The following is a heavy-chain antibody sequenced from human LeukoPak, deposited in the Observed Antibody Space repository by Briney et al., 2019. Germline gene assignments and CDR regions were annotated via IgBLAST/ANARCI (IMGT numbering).Heavy chain of an antibody. CDR2: ISYDGSNK. J-gene: IGHJ4*02. D-gene: IGHD5-24*01. CDR1: GFTFSSYG. Sequence: GGSLRLSCAASGFTFSSYGMHWVRQAPGKGLEWVAVISYDGSNKYYADSVKGRFTISRDNSKNTLYLQMNSLRAEDTAIYYCTRVGYIDEGIDYWGQGTLVTVSS. V-gene: IGHV3-30*03. CDR3: TRVGYIDEGIDY.